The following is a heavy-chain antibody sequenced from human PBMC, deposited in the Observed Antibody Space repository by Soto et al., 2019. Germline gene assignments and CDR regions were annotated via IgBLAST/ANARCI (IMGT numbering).Heavy chain of an antibody. D-gene: IGHD4-17*01. CDR1: EFTFSSHA. Sequence: EVQLLESGGGLVQPGGSLRLSCAASEFTFSSHAMTWVRQAPVKGLEWVSGISGSGDRTYYTDSVKGRFTISRDNPKNTLYLQMSSLRADDTAIYYCARAADNGQYLDWFDAWGQGTLVTVSS. V-gene: IGHV3-23*01. CDR2: ISGSGDRT. CDR3: ARAADNGQYLDWFDA. J-gene: IGHJ5*02.